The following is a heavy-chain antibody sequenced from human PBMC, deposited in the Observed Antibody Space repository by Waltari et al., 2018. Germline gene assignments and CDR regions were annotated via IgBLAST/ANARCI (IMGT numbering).Heavy chain of an antibody. CDR1: GFPFPGPW. CDR3: ARGSAGYVRVWDL. Sequence: AQLMESGGGLVQPGGYLRLSCAASGFPFPGPWRTWVSRAPGKGLEWVANIKWDGSATWYAESLSGRFIISRDNARNSLFLQINSPSAEDTAIYYCARGSAGYVRVWDLWGQGTSVTVSS. J-gene: IGHJ5*02. CDR2: IKWDGSAT. D-gene: IGHD2-2*01. V-gene: IGHV3-7*03.